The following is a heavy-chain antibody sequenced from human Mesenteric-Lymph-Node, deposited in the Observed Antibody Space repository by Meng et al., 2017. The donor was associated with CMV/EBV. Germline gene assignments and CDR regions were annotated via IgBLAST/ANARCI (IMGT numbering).Heavy chain of an antibody. CDR2: MYYSGTI. D-gene: IGHD3-10*01. CDR3: ARDYRSGELPRGYYFGMDV. Sequence: SETLSLTCTVSGGPISSTRNYWAWIRQPPGKGLEWIGSMYYSGTIYHNPSLKSRVSISLDTSKNQFSLKLTSVTAADTAKYYCARDYRSGELPRGYYFGMDVWGQGTTVTVSS. CDR1: GGPISSTRNY. V-gene: IGHV4-39*07. J-gene: IGHJ6*02.